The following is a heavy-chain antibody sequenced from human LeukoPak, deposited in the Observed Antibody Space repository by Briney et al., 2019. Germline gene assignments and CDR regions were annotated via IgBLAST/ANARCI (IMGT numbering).Heavy chain of an antibody. Sequence: SETLSLTCTVSGGSISSYYWSWIRQPPGKGLEWIGYIYYSGSTNYNPSLKSRVTISVDTSKNQFSLKLSSVTAADTAVYYCARAKGMVREAFGYWGQGTLVTVSS. CDR1: GGSISSYY. D-gene: IGHD3-10*01. V-gene: IGHV4-59*01. J-gene: IGHJ4*02. CDR3: ARAKGMVREAFGY. CDR2: IYYSGST.